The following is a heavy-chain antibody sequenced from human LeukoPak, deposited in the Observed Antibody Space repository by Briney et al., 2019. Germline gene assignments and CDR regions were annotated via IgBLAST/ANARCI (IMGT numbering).Heavy chain of an antibody. J-gene: IGHJ3*02. V-gene: IGHV3-15*01. CDR3: TTDPVTPSDAFDI. Sequence: GGSLRLSCAASGFTFSNAWMSWVRQAPGKGLEWVGRIKSKTDGGTTDYAAPVKGRFTISRDDSNNTLYLQMNSLKTEDTAVYYCTTDPVTPSDAFDIWGQGTMVTVSS. D-gene: IGHD4-23*01. CDR1: GFTFSNAW. CDR2: IKSKTDGGTT.